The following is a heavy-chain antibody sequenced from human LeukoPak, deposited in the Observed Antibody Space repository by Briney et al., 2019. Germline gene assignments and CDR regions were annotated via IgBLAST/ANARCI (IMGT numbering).Heavy chain of an antibody. CDR2: ISSSGSTI. CDR1: GFSFSSYE. J-gene: IGHJ4*02. Sequence: PGGSLRLSCAASGFSFSSYEMIWVRQAPGKGLEWLSYISSSGSTINYADSVKGRFTISRDNARNSLFLQMNSLRAEDTAVYYCARAAVGFDYWGQGTLVTVSS. V-gene: IGHV3-48*03. CDR3: ARAAVGFDY. D-gene: IGHD4-23*01.